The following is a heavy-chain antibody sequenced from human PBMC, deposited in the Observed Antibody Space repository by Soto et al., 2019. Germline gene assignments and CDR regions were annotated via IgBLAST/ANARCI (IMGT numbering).Heavy chain of an antibody. J-gene: IGHJ3*02. V-gene: IGHV3-30*18. CDR1: GFTFSSYG. CDR3: EKINYGDKPHDAFDI. CDR2: ISYDGSNK. Sequence: QVQLVESGGGVVQPGRSLRLSCAASGFTFSSYGMHWVRQAPGKGLEWVAVISYDGSNKYYADSVKGRFTISRDNSKNTLYLQMNSLRAEDTAVYYCEKINYGDKPHDAFDIWGQGTKVTVSS. D-gene: IGHD4-17*01.